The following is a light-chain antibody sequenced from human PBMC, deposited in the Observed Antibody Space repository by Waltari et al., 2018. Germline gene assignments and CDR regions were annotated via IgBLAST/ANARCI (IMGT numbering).Light chain of an antibody. CDR1: SNDVGGYYY. V-gene: IGLV2-11*01. Sequence: QSALSQPLSVAGSPGQSVTISGTGTSNDVGGYYYVSWFQQFPGKAPNLIIYDVTRRHSGVPDRFSGSKSGNTASLTISGLQVEDEATYYCCSRAGTYTWLFGGGTKVTVL. J-gene: IGLJ2*01. CDR2: DVT. CDR3: CSRAGTYTWL.